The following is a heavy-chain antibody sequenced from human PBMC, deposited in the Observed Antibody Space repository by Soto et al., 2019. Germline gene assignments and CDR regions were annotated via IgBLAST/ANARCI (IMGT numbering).Heavy chain of an antibody. J-gene: IGHJ4*02. CDR2: ISSSSSYI. CDR1: GFTFSSYS. Sequence: EVQLVESGGGLVKPGGSLRLSCAASGFTFSSYSMNWVRQAPGKGLEWVSSISSSSSYIYYADSVKGRFTISRDNAKNSLYLQMNSLRAEDTAVYYCVRGTTTMVRGGTFYYWGQGTLVTVSS. CDR3: VRGTTTMVRGGTFYY. D-gene: IGHD3-10*01. V-gene: IGHV3-21*01.